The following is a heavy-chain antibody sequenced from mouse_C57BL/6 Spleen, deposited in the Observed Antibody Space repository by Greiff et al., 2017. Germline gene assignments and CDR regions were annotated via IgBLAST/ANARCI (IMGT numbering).Heavy chain of an antibody. CDR2: IYPGDGDT. D-gene: IGHD1-1*01. CDR3: ARRVLRSHFDY. Sequence: QVQLKESGAELVKPGASVKISCKASGYAFSSYWMNWVKQRPGKGLEWIGQIYPGDGDTNYNGKFKGKATLTADKSSSTAYMQLSSLTSEDSAVYFCARRVLRSHFDYWGQGTTLTVSS. V-gene: IGHV1-80*01. CDR1: GYAFSSYW. J-gene: IGHJ2*01.